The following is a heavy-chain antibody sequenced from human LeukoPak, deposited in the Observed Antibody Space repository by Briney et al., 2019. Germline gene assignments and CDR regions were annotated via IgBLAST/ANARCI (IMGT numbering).Heavy chain of an antibody. CDR1: GYTFTSYY. J-gene: IGHJ6*02. Sequence: GASVKVSCKASGYTFTSYYMHWVRQAPGQGLEWMGIINPSGGSTTYAQNFQGRVTMTRNTSISTAYMELSSLRSEDTAVYYCARVYRYYDFWSGYYKGSSYYYGMNVWGQGTTVTVSS. CDR3: ARVYRYYDFWSGYYKGSSYYYGMNV. D-gene: IGHD3-3*01. V-gene: IGHV1-46*01. CDR2: INPSGGST.